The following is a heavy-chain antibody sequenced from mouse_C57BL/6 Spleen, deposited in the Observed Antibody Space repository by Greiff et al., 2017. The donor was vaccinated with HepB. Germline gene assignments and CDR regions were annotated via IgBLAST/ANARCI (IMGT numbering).Heavy chain of an antibody. V-gene: IGHV3-3*01. J-gene: IGHJ4*01. CDR1: GFSINSDCY. Sequence: EVQLVESGPSLVRPSQTLSLTCTVTGFSINSDCYWIWIRQFPGNKLEYIGYTFYSGITYYNPSLESGTYITRDKTKNQFSLKLSAVTTEDTATYCWARGSSGYDYAMDYWGQGTSVTVSS. CDR3: ARGSSGYDYAMDY. CDR2: TFYSGIT. D-gene: IGHD3-2*02.